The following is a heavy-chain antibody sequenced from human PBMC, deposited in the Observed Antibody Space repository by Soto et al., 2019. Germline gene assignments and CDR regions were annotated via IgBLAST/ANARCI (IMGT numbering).Heavy chain of an antibody. CDR1: GFTFSSYG. V-gene: IGHV3-33*01. CDR3: ARSIGYCSGGSCYSVRYYYYGMDV. J-gene: IGHJ6*02. D-gene: IGHD2-15*01. CDR2: IWYDGSNK. Sequence: GGSLRLSCAASGFTFSSYGMHWVRQAPGKGLEWVAVIWYDGSNKYYADSVKGRFTISRDNSKNTLYLQMNSLRAEDTAVYYCARSIGYCSGGSCYSVRYYYYGMDVWGQGTTVTVSS.